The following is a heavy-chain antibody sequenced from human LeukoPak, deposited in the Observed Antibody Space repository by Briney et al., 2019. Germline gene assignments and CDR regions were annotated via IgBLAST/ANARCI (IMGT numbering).Heavy chain of an antibody. CDR1: GGSISSYY. J-gene: IGHJ5*02. V-gene: IGHV4-59*01. D-gene: IGHD3-10*01. CDR3: ARDATMVRGGNWFDP. Sequence: PSETLSLTCTVSGGSISSYYWSWIRQPSGKGPEWIGYIYYSGSTNYNPSLKSRVTISVDTSKNQFSLKLSSVTAADTAVYYCARDATMVRGGNWFDPWGQGTLVTVSS. CDR2: IYYSGST.